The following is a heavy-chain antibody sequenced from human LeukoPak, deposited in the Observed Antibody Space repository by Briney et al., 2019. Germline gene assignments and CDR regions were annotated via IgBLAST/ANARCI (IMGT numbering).Heavy chain of an antibody. D-gene: IGHD2-15*01. CDR3: ARDRDIGTYYYYYGMDV. CDR2: IYYRGST. V-gene: IGHV4-59*01. J-gene: IGHJ6*02. CDR1: GGSITGYY. Sequence: PSETLSLTCTVSGGSITGYYWSWFRRPPGEGLEWIGYIYYRGSTKYNPSLKSRVTISVDTSKNQFSLKLSSVTAADTAVYYCARDRDIGTYYYYYGMDVWGQGTTVTVSS.